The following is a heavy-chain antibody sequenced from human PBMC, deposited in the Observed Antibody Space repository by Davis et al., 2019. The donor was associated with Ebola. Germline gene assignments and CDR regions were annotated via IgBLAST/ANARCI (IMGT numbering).Heavy chain of an antibody. CDR1: GFTFTSSA. CDR2: IVVGSGNT. D-gene: IGHD6-6*01. V-gene: IGHV1-58*01. Sequence: SVKVSCKASGFTFTSSAVQWVRQARGQRLEWIGWIVVGSGNTNYAQKFQERVTITGDMSTSTAYMELSSLRSEDTAVYYCAAAPYSSSFPYYFDYWGQGTLVTVSS. CDR3: AAAPYSSSFPYYFDY. J-gene: IGHJ4*02.